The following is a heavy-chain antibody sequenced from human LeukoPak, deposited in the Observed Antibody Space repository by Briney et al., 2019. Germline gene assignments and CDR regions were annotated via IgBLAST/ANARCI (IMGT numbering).Heavy chain of an antibody. D-gene: IGHD3-16*01. CDR1: GFTFSSYS. CDR3: ANHNRGVMGSFDY. J-gene: IGHJ4*02. V-gene: IGHV3-48*01. CDR2: ISSSSSTI. Sequence: GGSLRLSCAASGFTFSSYSMNWVRQAPGKGLEWVSYISSSSSTIYYADSVKGRFTISRDNAKNSLYLQMNSLRAEDTAVYYCANHNRGVMGSFDYWGQGTLVTVSS.